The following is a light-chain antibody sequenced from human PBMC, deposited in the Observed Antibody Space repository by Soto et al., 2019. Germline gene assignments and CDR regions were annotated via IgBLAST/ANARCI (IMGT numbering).Light chain of an antibody. CDR2: AAS. CDR1: QGISSY. Sequence: AIRMTQSPSSLSASTGDRVTITCRASQGISSYLAWYQQKPGKAPKLLIYAASTLQSGVPSRFSGSGSGTDFTLTISCLQSEDFATYYCQQYYSYPLTFRGGTKVDI. CDR3: QQYYSYPLT. J-gene: IGKJ4*01. V-gene: IGKV1-8*01.